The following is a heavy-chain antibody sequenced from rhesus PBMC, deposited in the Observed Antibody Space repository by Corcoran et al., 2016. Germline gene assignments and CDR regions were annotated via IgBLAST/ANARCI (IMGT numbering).Heavy chain of an antibody. J-gene: IGHJ4*01. CDR1: VCSISRYC. CDR2: INGNRGST. V-gene: IGHV4-80*01. Sequence: QLQLQESGPGLVKPSDTLSVTCAVSVCSISRYCWSWIRQPPGKGLEWIGEINGNRGSTNYNPSLKSRVTNSKEASKNQFSLKLSSVTAADTAVYYCARYPRYFDYWGQGVLVTVSS. CDR3: ARYPRYFDY.